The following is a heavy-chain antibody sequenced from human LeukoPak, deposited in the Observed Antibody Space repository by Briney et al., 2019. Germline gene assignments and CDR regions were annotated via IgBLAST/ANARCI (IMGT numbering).Heavy chain of an antibody. CDR1: GGSISSYY. D-gene: IGHD3-10*01. Sequence: PSETLSLTCTVSGGSISSYYRSWIRQPPGKGLEWIGYIYYSGSTNYNPSLKSRVTISVDTSKNQFSLKLSSVTAADTAVYYCARHAEYYYGSGSYPAPWYFDYWGQGTLVTVSS. CDR2: IYYSGST. V-gene: IGHV4-59*08. CDR3: ARHAEYYYGSGSYPAPWYFDY. J-gene: IGHJ4*02.